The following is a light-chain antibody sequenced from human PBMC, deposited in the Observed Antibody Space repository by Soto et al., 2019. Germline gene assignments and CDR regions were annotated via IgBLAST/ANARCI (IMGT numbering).Light chain of an antibody. CDR2: AAS. Sequence: DIQMTQSPSSVSASVGDRVTITCRASQGVANWLAGYQQKPGKAPKLLIYAASSLQSGVPSRFSGRGSGTNVTLTINNLQPEDFATYYCLQANTIHFTFGPGTKVDI. CDR1: QGVANW. V-gene: IGKV1-12*02. CDR3: LQANTIHFT. J-gene: IGKJ3*01.